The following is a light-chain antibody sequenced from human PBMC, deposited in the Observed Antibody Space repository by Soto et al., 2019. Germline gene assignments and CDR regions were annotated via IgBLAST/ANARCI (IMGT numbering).Light chain of an antibody. V-gene: IGKV3-20*01. CDR1: QSVRSTF. CDR3: QQYHYSPMNT. J-gene: IGKJ2*01. CDR2: GAS. Sequence: VLPQSPDTLSLSPGDRATLSCRASQSVRSTFLAWYQQKPGQAPRLLLYGASNRAAGIPERFSGSASGTEFTLTSSRLEPDASAVYYCQQYHYSPMNTFGQGTKLQI.